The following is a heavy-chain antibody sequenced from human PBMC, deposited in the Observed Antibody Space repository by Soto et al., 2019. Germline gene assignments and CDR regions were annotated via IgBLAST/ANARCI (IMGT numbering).Heavy chain of an antibody. D-gene: IGHD3-10*01. J-gene: IGHJ4*02. V-gene: IGHV3-23*01. CDR2: ISGSGLNT. Sequence: GGSLRLSCAASGFTFSSYAMSWVRQAPGKGLEWVSAISGSGLNTYYAESVKGRFTISRDNSKNTLYLQLNSLRAEDTAIYYCAKAFPPYYGSGSSYYFTFWGQGTLVTVSS. CDR1: GFTFSSYA. CDR3: AKAFPPYYGSGSSYYFTF.